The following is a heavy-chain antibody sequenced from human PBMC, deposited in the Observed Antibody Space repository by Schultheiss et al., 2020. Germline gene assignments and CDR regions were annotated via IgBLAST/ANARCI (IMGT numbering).Heavy chain of an antibody. J-gene: IGHJ4*02. V-gene: IGHV4-4*02. Sequence: SETLSLTCAVSGGSISGRNWWSWVRQSPGKGLEWIGYIYYSGSTYYNPSLKSRVTISVDTSKNQFSLRLSSVTAADTAVYYCARIPGIAVAGRDYWGQGTLVTVSS. CDR2: IYYSGST. CDR1: GGSISGRNW. CDR3: ARIPGIAVAGRDY. D-gene: IGHD6-19*01.